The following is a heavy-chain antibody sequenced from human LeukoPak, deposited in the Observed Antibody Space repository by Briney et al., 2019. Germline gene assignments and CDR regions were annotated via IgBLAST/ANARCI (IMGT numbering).Heavy chain of an antibody. V-gene: IGHV5-51*01. D-gene: IGHD5-18*01. Sequence: GESLKISCKGAGYSFSTYWIAWMRQMPGNGLEWMGIIYPGDSDTRYSPSFQGQVTVSADKSISSAYLQWSSLKAPDTAMYYCARQDTAMVLDAFDIWGQGTMVTVSS. CDR3: ARQDTAMVLDAFDI. CDR1: GYSFSTYW. CDR2: IYPGDSDT. J-gene: IGHJ3*02.